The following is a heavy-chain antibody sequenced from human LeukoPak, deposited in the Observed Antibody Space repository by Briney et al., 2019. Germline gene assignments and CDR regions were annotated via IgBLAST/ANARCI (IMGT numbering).Heavy chain of an antibody. CDR2: IKQDESEK. Sequence: GGSLRLSCTASGFTFSSYWMSWVRQAPGKGLEWVANIKQDESEKYYVDSVKGRFTISRDNAKNSLYLQMNGLRAEDTAVYYCARASYDSNGFTANHDSWGQGTLVAVSS. J-gene: IGHJ4*02. V-gene: IGHV3-7*03. D-gene: IGHD3-22*01. CDR3: ARASYDSNGFTANHDS. CDR1: GFTFSSYW.